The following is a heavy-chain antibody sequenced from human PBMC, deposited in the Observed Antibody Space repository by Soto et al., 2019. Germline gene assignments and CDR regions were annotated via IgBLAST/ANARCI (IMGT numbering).Heavy chain of an antibody. CDR2: VYNSGST. D-gene: IGHD3-3*02. J-gene: IGHJ3*02. V-gene: IGHV4-59*08. CDR1: GGSISSNY. Sequence: PSETLSLTCTVSGGSISSNYWTWIRQPPGKGLEWIGYVYNSGSTNYNPSLKSRATISEDTSKSQFSLRLSSVTAADTGVYYCVRYDRINMKPYSPEGFHIWGQGTRVTV. CDR3: VRYDRINMKPYSPEGFHI.